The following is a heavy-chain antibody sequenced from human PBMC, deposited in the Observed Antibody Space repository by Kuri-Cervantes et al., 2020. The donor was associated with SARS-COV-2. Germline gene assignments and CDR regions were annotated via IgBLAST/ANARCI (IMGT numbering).Heavy chain of an antibody. J-gene: IGHJ4*02. CDR2: LDTSGSP. V-gene: IGHV4-4*09. D-gene: IGHD5-24*01. Sequence: ESLKISCAASGFTFSNAWMSWVRQAPGKGLEWIGHLDTSGSPTYNPSLRGRVTIALDPSNNRFSLSLTSTTAADTAVYYCGKVSWLQLWRRYSDSWGRGALVTVSS. CDR1: GFTFSNAW. CDR3: GKVSWLQLWRRYSDS.